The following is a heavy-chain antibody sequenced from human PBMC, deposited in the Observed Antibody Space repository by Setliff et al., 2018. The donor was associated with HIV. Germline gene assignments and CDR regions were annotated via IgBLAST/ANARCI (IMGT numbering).Heavy chain of an antibody. CDR3: ARGGRSLAAQTWFDP. V-gene: IGHV4-34*01. D-gene: IGHD6-6*01. J-gene: IGHJ5*02. CDR1: GGSFSDYY. CDR2: INHSGST. Sequence: SETLSLTCAVYGGSFSDYYWSWIRQPPGKGLEWIGEINHSGSTNYNPSLKSRVTISVDTSKNQFSLKPSSVTAADTAVYYCARGGRSLAAQTWFDPWGQGTLVTVSS.